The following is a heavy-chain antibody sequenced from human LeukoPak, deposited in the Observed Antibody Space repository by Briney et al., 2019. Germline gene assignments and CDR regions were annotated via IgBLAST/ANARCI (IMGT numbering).Heavy chain of an antibody. CDR1: GGSISSGGYY. J-gene: IGHJ3*02. CDR3: ARSTPRVGADAFDI. CDR2: IYHSGST. D-gene: IGHD1-26*01. V-gene: IGHV4-30-2*01. Sequence: PSETLSLTCTVSGGSISSGGYYWSWIRQPPGKGLEWIGYIYHSGSTYYNPSLKSRVTISVDRSKNQFSLKLSSVTAADTAVYYCARSTPRVGADAFDIWGQGTMVTVSS.